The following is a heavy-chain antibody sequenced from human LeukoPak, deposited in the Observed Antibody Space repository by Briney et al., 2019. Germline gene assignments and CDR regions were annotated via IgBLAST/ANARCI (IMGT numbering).Heavy chain of an antibody. CDR2: IYYSGST. CDR3: ARQNYYDSSGYSFDY. V-gene: IGHV4-59*08. J-gene: IGHJ4*02. CDR1: GGSISSYY. Sequence: PSETLSLTCTVSGGSISSYYWSWLRQPPGKGLEWIGYIYYSGSTNYNPSLKSRVTISVDTSKNQFSLKLSSVTAADTAVYYCARQNYYDSSGYSFDYWGQGTLVTVSS. D-gene: IGHD3-22*01.